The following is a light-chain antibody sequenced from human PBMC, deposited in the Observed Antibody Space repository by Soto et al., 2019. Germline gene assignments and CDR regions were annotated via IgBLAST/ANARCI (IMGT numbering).Light chain of an antibody. J-gene: IGKJ1*01. CDR1: QSVSSSY. V-gene: IGKV3-20*01. Sequence: EIVLTQSPGTLSLSRGERATLSCRASQSVSSSYLAWYQQKPGQAPRLLIYGASSRATGIPDRFSGSGSGTDFTLIISRLEPEDFAVYYCQQYGSSPRTFGQGTKVDIK. CDR2: GAS. CDR3: QQYGSSPRT.